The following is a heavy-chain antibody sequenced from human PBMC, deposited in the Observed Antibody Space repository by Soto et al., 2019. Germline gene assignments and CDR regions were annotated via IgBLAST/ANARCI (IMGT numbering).Heavy chain of an antibody. Sequence: PSETLSLTCAFYGGSFSGYYWSWIRQPPGKGLEWIGEINHSGSTNYNPSLKSRVTISVDTSKNQFSLKLSSVTAADTAVYYCARILTQGIAAACTPIENPPPPEYGMDVWGQGTTVTVSS. CDR3: ARILTQGIAAACTPIENPPPPEYGMDV. D-gene: IGHD6-13*01. CDR2: INHSGST. V-gene: IGHV4-34*01. J-gene: IGHJ6*02. CDR1: GGSFSGYY.